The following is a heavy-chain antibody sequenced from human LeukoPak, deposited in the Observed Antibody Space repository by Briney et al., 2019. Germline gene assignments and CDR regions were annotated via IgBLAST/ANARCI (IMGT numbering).Heavy chain of an antibody. CDR1: GFTASSRT. CDR3: ARRRGGYGDGDFDY. CDR2: IRSDTTT. Sequence: GGSLRLSCAASGFTASSRTMIWVRQALGKGLECVSYIRSDTTTEYAEYVKGRFTISRDDSKNTVYLQMNSLRVEDTSVYYCARRRGGYGDGDFDYWGQGTLVTVSS. J-gene: IGHJ4*02. V-gene: IGHV3-66*04. D-gene: IGHD4-17*01.